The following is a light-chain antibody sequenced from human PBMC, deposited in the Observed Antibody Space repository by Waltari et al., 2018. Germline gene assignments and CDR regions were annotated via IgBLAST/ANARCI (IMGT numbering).Light chain of an antibody. CDR2: AAS. J-gene: IGKJ5*01. V-gene: IGKV1-39*01. Sequence: DIQITHSPSSLSASVGDIVTITCRASQSISSYLNWYQQKPGKAPKLLIYAASSLQSGVPSRFSGIGSGTYCTLTSSSLQPEDFATYDCQQRYSTPSTFGQGTRLENK. CDR3: QQRYSTPST. CDR1: QSISSY.